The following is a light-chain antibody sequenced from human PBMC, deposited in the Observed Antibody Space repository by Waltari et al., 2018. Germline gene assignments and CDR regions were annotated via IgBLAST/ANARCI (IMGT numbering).Light chain of an antibody. V-gene: IGKV3-20*01. Sequence: EVVLTQSPGTLSGSPGESATISCRASQSVSSGYLAWYQQKPGQAPRLVRYGASTRATGIPDRFTASGSGTDFTLTSSRLEPEDFAVYYCQQFGHSPITFGQGSRLDNK. J-gene: IGKJ5*01. CDR1: QSVSSGY. CDR3: QQFGHSPIT. CDR2: GAS.